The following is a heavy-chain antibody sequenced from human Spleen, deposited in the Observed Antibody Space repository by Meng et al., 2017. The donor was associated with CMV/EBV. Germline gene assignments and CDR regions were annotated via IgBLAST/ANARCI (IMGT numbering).Heavy chain of an antibody. D-gene: IGHD1-26*01. CDR2: TYYRSKWYN. J-gene: IGHJ4*02. V-gene: IGHV6-1*01. CDR3: ARRRWYSGSYWPPLDY. CDR1: GDSVSSNSAA. Sequence: SQTLSLTCAISGDSVSSNSAAWNWIRQSPSRGLEWLGRTYYRSKWYNDYAVSVKSRITINPDTSKNQFSLKLSSVTAADTAVYYCARRRWYSGSYWPPLDYWGQGTLVTVSS.